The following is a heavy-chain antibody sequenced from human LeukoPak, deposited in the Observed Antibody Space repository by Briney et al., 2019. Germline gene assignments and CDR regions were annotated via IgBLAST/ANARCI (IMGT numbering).Heavy chain of an antibody. CDR3: AREGYVYGGNSRYFDY. V-gene: IGHV4-61*02. D-gene: IGHD4-23*01. CDR2: IYTSGST. J-gene: IGHJ4*02. CDR1: GGSISSGSYY. Sequence: KPSETLSLXCTVSGGSISSGSYYWSWIRQPAGKGLEWIERIYTSGSTNYNPSLKSRVTIAVDTSKNQFSLKLSSVTAADTAVYYCAREGYVYGGNSRYFDYWGQGTLVTVSS.